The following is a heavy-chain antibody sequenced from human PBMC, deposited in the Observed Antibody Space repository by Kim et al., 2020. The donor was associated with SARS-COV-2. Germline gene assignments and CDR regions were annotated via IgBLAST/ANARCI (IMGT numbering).Heavy chain of an antibody. J-gene: IGHJ4*02. CDR2: ISGDGGST. CDR3: AKDMDLDYYDSSGYPQSDY. D-gene: IGHD3-22*01. Sequence: GGSLRLFCAASGFTFDDYAMHWVRQAPGKGLEWVSLISGDGGSTYYADSVKGRFTISRDNSKNSLYLQMNSLRTEDTALYYCAKDMDLDYYDSSGYPQSDYWGQGTLVTVSS. CDR1: GFTFDDYA. V-gene: IGHV3-43*02.